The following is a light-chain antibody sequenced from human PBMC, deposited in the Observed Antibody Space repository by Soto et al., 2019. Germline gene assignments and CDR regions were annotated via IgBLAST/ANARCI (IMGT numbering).Light chain of an antibody. V-gene: IGLV2-14*01. J-gene: IGLJ2*01. CDR3: SSYTSTSTVV. Sequence: ALTQPASVSGSPGQSITISCTGTSSDVGGYNFVSWYQQHPGKAPKLMIYDVTNRPSGVSNRFSGSKSGNTATLTISGLQAEDEADYYCSSYTSTSTVVFGGGTKLTVL. CDR1: SSDVGGYNF. CDR2: DVT.